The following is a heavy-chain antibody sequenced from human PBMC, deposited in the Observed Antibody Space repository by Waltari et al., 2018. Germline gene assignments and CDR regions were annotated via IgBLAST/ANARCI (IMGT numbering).Heavy chain of an antibody. J-gene: IGHJ6*02. CDR3: AKKAIGVPVAVHGLDV. CDR1: GFSFSSYT. Sequence: EVQLVESGGGLVKPGGSLRLSCAASGFSFSSYTMNWVRQAPGKGLEWVSGISGSSNHTYYADSVKGRFTISRDNAKNSLYLQMSSLRAEDTAVYFCAKKAIGVPVAVHGLDVWGQGTTVTVSS. V-gene: IGHV3-21*01. CDR2: ISGSSNHT. D-gene: IGHD2-2*01.